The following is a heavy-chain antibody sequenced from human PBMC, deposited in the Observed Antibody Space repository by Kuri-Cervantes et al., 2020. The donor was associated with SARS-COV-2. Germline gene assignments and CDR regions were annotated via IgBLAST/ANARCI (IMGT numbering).Heavy chain of an antibody. V-gene: IGHV4-59*12. CDR1: GGSISSYY. D-gene: IGHD3-22*01. CDR3: ASHYYDSSGYQRGLDY. Sequence: GSLRLSCTVSGGSISSYYWSWIRQPPGKGLEWIGYIYYSGSTNYNPSLKSRVTISVDTSKNQFSLKLSSVTAADTAVYYCASHYYDSSGYQRGLDYWGQGTLVTVSS. J-gene: IGHJ4*02. CDR2: IYYSGST.